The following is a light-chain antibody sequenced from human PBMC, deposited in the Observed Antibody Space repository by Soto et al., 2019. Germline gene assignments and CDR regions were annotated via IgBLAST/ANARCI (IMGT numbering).Light chain of an antibody. Sequence: EIVMTQSPATLSVSPGERATLSCRASQSVSSYLAWYQQRPGQAPRLLIYGASTRATGVPARFSGSGSGTEFTLTISSLQSEDFAVYYCQHYSTWPPLTFGGGTKVEIK. V-gene: IGKV3-15*01. CDR1: QSVSSY. J-gene: IGKJ4*01. CDR3: QHYSTWPPLT. CDR2: GAS.